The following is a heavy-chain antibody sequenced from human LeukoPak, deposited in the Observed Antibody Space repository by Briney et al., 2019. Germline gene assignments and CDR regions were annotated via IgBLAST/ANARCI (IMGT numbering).Heavy chain of an antibody. CDR3: VRAMDV. J-gene: IGHJ6*02. CDR2: IKPDGTTK. Sequence: GGSLRLSCAASGFPFSSYSMTWVRQAPGKGLEWVANIKPDGTTKFYVDSVKGRFTISRDNAKNSLYLQMNSLRAEDTAVYYCVRAMDVWGQGTTVTVSS. CDR1: GFPFSSYS. V-gene: IGHV3-7*03.